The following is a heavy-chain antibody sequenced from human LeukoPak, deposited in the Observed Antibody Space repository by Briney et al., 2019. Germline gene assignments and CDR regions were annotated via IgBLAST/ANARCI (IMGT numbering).Heavy chain of an antibody. V-gene: IGHV3-30-3*01. J-gene: IGHJ4*02. D-gene: IGHD3-22*01. CDR3: ARRARGDYYDSSGYWFFDY. CDR1: GFTFSSYA. Sequence: GGSLRLSCAASGFTFSSYAMHWVRQAPGKGLEWVAVISYDGSNKYYADSVKGRFTISRDNSKNTLYLQMNSLRAEDTAVYYWARRARGDYYDSSGYWFFDYGAREPWSPSPQ. CDR2: ISYDGSNK.